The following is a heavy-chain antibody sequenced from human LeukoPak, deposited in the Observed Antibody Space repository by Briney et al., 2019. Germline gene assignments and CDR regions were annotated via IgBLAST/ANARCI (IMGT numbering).Heavy chain of an antibody. CDR2: IYTSGST. J-gene: IGHJ5*02. V-gene: IGHV4-4*07. CDR1: GGSISSYY. Sequence: SETLSLTCTVSGGSISSYYWSWIRQPAGKGLEWIGRIYTSGSTNYNPSLKSRVTMSVDTSKNQFSLKLSSVTAADTAVYYCARLSYSSSSLSTVWFDPWGQGTLVTVSS. D-gene: IGHD6-6*01. CDR3: ARLSYSSSSLSTVWFDP.